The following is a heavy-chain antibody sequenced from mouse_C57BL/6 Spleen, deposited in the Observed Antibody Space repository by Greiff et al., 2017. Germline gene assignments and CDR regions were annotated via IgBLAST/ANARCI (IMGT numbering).Heavy chain of an antibody. D-gene: IGHD4-1*01. CDR1: GYAFSSSW. CDR3: ANWAYAMDY. V-gene: IGHV1-82*01. CDR2: IYPGDGDT. J-gene: IGHJ4*01. Sequence: VQLVESGPELVKPGASVKISCKASGYAFSSSWMNWVKQRPGKGLEWIGRIYPGDGDTNYNGKFKGKATLTADKSSSTAYMQLSSLTSEDSAVYFCANWAYAMDYWGQGTSVTVSS.